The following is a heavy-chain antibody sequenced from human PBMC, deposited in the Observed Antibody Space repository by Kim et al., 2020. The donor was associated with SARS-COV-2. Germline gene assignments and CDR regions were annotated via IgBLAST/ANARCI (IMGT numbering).Heavy chain of an antibody. CDR2: SSSSTI. V-gene: IGHV3-48*02. J-gene: IGHJ4*02. D-gene: IGHD3-16*01. Sequence: SSSSTIYYADSVKGRFTSSRDNAKNSLYLQMNSLRDEDTAVYYCARGGGDYWGQGTLVTVSS. CDR3: ARGGGDY.